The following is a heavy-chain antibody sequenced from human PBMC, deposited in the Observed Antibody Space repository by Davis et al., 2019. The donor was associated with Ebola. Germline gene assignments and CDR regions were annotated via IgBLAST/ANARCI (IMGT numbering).Heavy chain of an antibody. D-gene: IGHD5-12*01. CDR1: GFTFSYYS. V-gene: IGHV3-30*03. J-gene: IGHJ6*04. Sequence: GESLKISCAASGFTFSYYSMHWVRQAPGKGLEWVAVISYDVSNQYYADSVKGRFTISRDNSKNTLYLQMNSVRAEDTAVYYCARERPYGGYVSYYYGMDVWGKGTTVTVSS. CDR2: ISYDVSNQ. CDR3: ARERPYGGYVSYYYGMDV.